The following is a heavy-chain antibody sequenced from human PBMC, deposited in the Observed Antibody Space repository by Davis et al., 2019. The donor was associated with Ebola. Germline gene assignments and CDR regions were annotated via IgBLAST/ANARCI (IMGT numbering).Heavy chain of an antibody. D-gene: IGHD5-18*01. CDR3: AKGYSWPGAFDI. CDR1: GFTFSSYA. J-gene: IGHJ3*02. V-gene: IGHV3-30-3*01. Sequence: GESLKISCAASGFTFSSYAMHWVRQAPGKGLEWVAVISYDGSNKYYADSVKGRFTISRDNSKNTLYLQMNSLRAEDTAVYYCAKGYSWPGAFDIWGQGTMVTVSS. CDR2: ISYDGSNK.